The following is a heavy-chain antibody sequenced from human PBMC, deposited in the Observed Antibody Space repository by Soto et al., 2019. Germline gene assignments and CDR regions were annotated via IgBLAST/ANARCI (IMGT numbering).Heavy chain of an antibody. CDR1: GYSFTSYW. V-gene: IGHV5-51*01. CDR2: IYPGDSDT. CDR3: ARHGSRDIVVVPAALKYYYYGMDV. J-gene: IGHJ6*02. Sequence: PGESLKISCKGSGYSFTSYWIGWVRQMPWKGLEWMGIIYPGDSDTRYSPSFQGQVTISADKSISTAYLQWSSLKASDTAMYYCARHGSRDIVVVPAALKYYYYGMDVWGQGTTVTVSS. D-gene: IGHD2-2*01.